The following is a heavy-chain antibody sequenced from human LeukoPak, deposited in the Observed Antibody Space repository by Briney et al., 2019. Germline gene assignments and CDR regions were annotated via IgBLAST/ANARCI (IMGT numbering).Heavy chain of an antibody. CDR2: IYYSGST. J-gene: IGHJ4*02. Sequence: SETLSLTCTVSGGSISSSSYYWGWIRQPPGKGLEWIGSIYYSGSTYYNPSLKSRVTISVDTSKNQFSLKLSSVTAADTAVYYCARDHRDYGIDYWGQGTLVTVSS. CDR1: GGSISSSSYY. CDR3: ARDHRDYGIDY. V-gene: IGHV4-39*07. D-gene: IGHD4-17*01.